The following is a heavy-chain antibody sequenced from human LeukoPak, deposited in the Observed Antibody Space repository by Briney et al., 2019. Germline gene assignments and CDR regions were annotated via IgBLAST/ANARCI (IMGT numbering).Heavy chain of an antibody. Sequence: GRSLRLSCAASGFTFSSYGMHWVRQASGKGLEWVAVISYDGSNKYYADSVKGRFTISRDNSKNTLYLQMNSLRAEDTAVYYCAKAGKGDYGDHDYFDYWGQGTLVTVSS. V-gene: IGHV3-30*18. CDR1: GFTFSSYG. CDR2: ISYDGSNK. D-gene: IGHD4-17*01. CDR3: AKAGKGDYGDHDYFDY. J-gene: IGHJ4*02.